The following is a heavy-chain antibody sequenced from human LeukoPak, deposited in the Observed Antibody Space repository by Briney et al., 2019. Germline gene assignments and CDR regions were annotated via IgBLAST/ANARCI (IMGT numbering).Heavy chain of an antibody. J-gene: IGHJ4*02. V-gene: IGHV3-15*01. D-gene: IGHD2-2*01. Sequence: GGSLRLSCAASGFTFSNAWMSWVRQAPGKGLEWVGRIKGKTDGGTTDYAAPVKGRFTISRDDSKNTLYLQMNSLKTEDTAVYYCTTRLVPAAIGYYFDYWGQGTLVTVSS. CDR3: TTRLVPAAIGYYFDY. CDR2: IKGKTDGGTT. CDR1: GFTFSNAW.